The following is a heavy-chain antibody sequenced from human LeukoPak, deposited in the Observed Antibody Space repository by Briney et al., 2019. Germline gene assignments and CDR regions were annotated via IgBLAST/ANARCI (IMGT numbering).Heavy chain of an antibody. CDR1: GYTFTSYG. CDR3: ARDLSGEKPYYFDY. J-gene: IGHJ4*02. CDR2: ISAYNGNT. Sequence: ASVKVSCKASGYTFTSYGISWVRQAPGQGLEWMRWISAYNGNTNYAQKLQGRVTMTTDTSTSTAYMELRSLRSDDTAVYYCARDLSGEKPYYFDYWGQGTLVTVSS. D-gene: IGHD6-19*01. V-gene: IGHV1-18*01.